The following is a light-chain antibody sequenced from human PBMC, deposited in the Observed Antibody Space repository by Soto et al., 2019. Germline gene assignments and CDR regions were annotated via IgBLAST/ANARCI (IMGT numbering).Light chain of an antibody. CDR1: QSVTNSY. J-gene: IGKJ4*01. CDR2: GTS. V-gene: IGKV3-20*01. CDR3: QQYDSSHLT. Sequence: NVLTQSPGTLSLFPGERATLSCRARQSVTNSYLAWYQQKPGQAPSLLIYGTSSRATGIPDRFSGSGSGTDFTLTISRLEPEDFAVYYCQQYDSSHLTFGGGTKVEIK.